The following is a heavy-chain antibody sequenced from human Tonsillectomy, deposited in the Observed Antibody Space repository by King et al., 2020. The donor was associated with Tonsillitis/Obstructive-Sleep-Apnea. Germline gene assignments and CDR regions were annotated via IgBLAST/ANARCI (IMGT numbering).Heavy chain of an antibody. Sequence: VQLVESGGGLVQPGRSLRLSCAASGFTFDDYAMHWVRQAPGKGLEWVSGISWNSDNIEYADSVKGRFTISRENAKNSLYLQMNSLRSEDTALYYFAKDMKWGEYYYYYMDVWGKGTTVTVSS. J-gene: IGHJ6*03. V-gene: IGHV3-9*01. CDR2: ISWNSDNI. CDR1: GFTFDDYA. CDR3: AKDMKWGEYYYYYMDV. D-gene: IGHD1-26*01.